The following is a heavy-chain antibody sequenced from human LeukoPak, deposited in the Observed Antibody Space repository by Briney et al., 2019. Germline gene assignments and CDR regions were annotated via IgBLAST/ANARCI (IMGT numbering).Heavy chain of an antibody. Sequence: ASVKVSCKASGYTFTSYYMHWVRQAPGQGLEWMGIIDPSGGSTSYAQKFQGRVTMTRDTSTSTVYMELSSLRSEDTAVYYCARDYSGAAPFDYWGQGTLVTVSS. CDR2: IDPSGGST. J-gene: IGHJ4*02. D-gene: IGHD4-17*01. CDR3: ARDYSGAAPFDY. CDR1: GYTFTSYY. V-gene: IGHV1-46*01.